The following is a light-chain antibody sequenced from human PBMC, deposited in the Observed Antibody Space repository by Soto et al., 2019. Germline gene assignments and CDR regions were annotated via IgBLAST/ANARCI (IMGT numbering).Light chain of an antibody. CDR1: SSDVCGYNF. Sequence: QSALTQPASVSGSPGQSITISCTGTSSDVCGYNFVSWYQHHPGTAPKLMIYDVSHRPSGVSNRFSGSKSGNTASLTISGLQPDDEADYYCSSYTSSSTVVFGGGTKVTVL. CDR3: SSYTSSSTVV. CDR2: DVS. J-gene: IGLJ2*01. V-gene: IGLV2-14*03.